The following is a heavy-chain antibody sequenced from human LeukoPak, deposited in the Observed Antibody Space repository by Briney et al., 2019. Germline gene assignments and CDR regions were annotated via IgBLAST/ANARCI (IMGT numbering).Heavy chain of an antibody. CDR3: AKAAVYSRNWTPFDD. Sequence: GGSLRLSCAASGFTFSVYGMHWVRQAPGKGLEWVALLSGDETYIDYTDSVKGRFTISRDTSKNTLFLQMNSLRADDTAIYYCAKAAVYSRNWTPFDDWGQGTLVTVSS. J-gene: IGHJ4*02. D-gene: IGHD6-13*01. V-gene: IGHV3-30*18. CDR1: GFTFSVYG. CDR2: LSGDETYI.